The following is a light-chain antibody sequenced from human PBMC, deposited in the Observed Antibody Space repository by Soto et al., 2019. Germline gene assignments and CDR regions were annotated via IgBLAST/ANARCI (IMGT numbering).Light chain of an antibody. V-gene: IGKV3-11*01. CDR1: QYINTR. CDR2: QTS. J-gene: IGKJ1*01. Sequence: EIVLTQSPATLSSFPGDRVTLSCRASQYINTRLAWYQHRPGQAPRLLIYQTSIRAAGIPARFSASGTGTDFTLTLIDVQPEDFAVYYCHQRQSWPRTVGQGTKVDI. CDR3: HQRQSWPRT.